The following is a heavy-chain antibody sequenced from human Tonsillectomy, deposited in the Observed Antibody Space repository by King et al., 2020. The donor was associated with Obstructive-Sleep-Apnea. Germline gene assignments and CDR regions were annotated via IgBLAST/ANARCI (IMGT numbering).Heavy chain of an antibody. Sequence: QLQLQESGPGLVKPSETLSLTCTVSGGSISSGNYYWGWIRQPPGKGLEWIGSIYYSGSTYYSPSLKSRVTISVDTSKNQFSLRLSSVTAADTAVYYCARAVQSNSPFDYWGQGTLVTVSS. J-gene: IGHJ4*02. CDR1: GGSISSGNYY. CDR3: ARAVQSNSPFDY. D-gene: IGHD4-11*01. CDR2: IYYSGST. V-gene: IGHV4-39*07.